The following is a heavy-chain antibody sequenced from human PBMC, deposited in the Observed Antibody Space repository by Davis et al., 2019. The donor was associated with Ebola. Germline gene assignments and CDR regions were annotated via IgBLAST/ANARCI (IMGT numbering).Heavy chain of an antibody. D-gene: IGHD3-22*01. V-gene: IGHV4-4*02. CDR1: GGSISSSNW. J-gene: IGHJ4*02. CDR3: ARRAGYYYDSGIDF. CDR2: IYHSGST. Sequence: SETLSLTCAVSGGSISSSNWWSWVRQPPGKGLEWIGEIYHSGSTNYNPSLKSRVTISVDTSKNQFSLELNSVTAADTAVYYCARRAGYYYDSGIDFWGRGTLVTVSS.